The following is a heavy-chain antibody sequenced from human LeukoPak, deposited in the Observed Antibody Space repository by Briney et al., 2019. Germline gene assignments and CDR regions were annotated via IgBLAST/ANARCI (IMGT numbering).Heavy chain of an antibody. J-gene: IGHJ3*02. CDR3: AREILRSRGAFDI. D-gene: IGHD1-26*01. Sequence: GESLKISCKGSGYSFTSYWIGWVRQMPGKGLEWMRIIYPGDSDTRYSPSFQGQVTISADKSISTAYLQWSSLKASDTAMYYCAREILRSRGAFDIWGQGTMVTVSS. CDR2: IYPGDSDT. CDR1: GYSFTSYW. V-gene: IGHV5-51*01.